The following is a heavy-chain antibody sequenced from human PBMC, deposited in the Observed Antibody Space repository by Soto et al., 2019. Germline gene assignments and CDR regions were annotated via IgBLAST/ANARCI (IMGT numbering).Heavy chain of an antibody. CDR3: ARHAPTFSNGWYEFDY. J-gene: IGHJ4*02. V-gene: IGHV4-39*01. CDR1: GGSISSSGYY. Sequence: QLQLQESGPGLVKPSETLSLTCSVSGGSISSSGYYWGWIRQPPGKGLEWIGSIYYSGSPYYNPSLQSRVTISVDTSKNQFSLKLSSVTAADTAVYYCARHAPTFSNGWYEFDYWGRGTLVTASS. CDR2: IYYSGSP. D-gene: IGHD6-19*01.